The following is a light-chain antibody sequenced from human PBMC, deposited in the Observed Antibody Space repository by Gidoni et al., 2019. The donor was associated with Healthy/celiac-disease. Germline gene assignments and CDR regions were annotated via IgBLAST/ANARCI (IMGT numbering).Light chain of an antibody. J-gene: IGLJ3*02. CDR2: GNS. CDR3: QSYDSSLSGSV. CDR1: SSNIGAGYD. Sequence: QSVLTQPPSVSGAPGQRVTISCPGRSSNIGAGYDVHWYQQLPGTAPKLLIYGNSHRPSGVPDRFSGSKSGTSASLAITGLQAEDEADYYCQSYDSSLSGSVFGGGTKLTVL. V-gene: IGLV1-40*01.